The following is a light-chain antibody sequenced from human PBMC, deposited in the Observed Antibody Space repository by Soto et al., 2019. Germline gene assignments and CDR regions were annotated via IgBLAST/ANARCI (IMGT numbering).Light chain of an antibody. J-gene: IGKJ1*01. CDR2: GAS. Sequence: ELVLTQSPGTLSLSPGERATLSCRASQSVSSSYLAWYQQKPGQAPRLLIYGASSRATGIPDRFSGSGSGTGFTLTISRLEPEDFAGYYCQQYGSSPRTFGQGTNVEIE. V-gene: IGKV3-20*01. CDR1: QSVSSSY. CDR3: QQYGSSPRT.